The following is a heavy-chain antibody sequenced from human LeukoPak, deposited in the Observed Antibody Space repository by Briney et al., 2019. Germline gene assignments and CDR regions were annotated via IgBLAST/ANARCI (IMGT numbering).Heavy chain of an antibody. CDR3: ARGIRYTSRRFDP. V-gene: IGHV4-59*02. CDR2: IYYSGST. J-gene: IGHJ5*02. Sequence: SETLSLTCTVSGVSASSYYCSWLRQPPGKGLEWIGYIYYSGSTNYNPSLKSRVTISVDTSKNPFSLKLSSVTAADTAVYYCARGIRYTSRRFDPWGPGHLVTVSS. D-gene: IGHD6-13*01. CDR1: GVSASSYY.